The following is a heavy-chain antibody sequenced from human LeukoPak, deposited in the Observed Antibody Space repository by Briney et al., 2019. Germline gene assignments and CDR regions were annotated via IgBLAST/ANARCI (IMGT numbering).Heavy chain of an antibody. CDR3: ARHALTMVRGVITNYYYYYMDV. CDR2: INHSGST. V-gene: IGHV4-34*01. J-gene: IGHJ6*03. CDR1: GGSFSGYY. D-gene: IGHD3-10*01. Sequence: PSETLSLTCAVYGGSFSGYYWSWIRQPPGKGLEWIGEINHSGSTNYNPSLKSRVTISVDTSKNQFSLKLSSVTAADTAVYYCARHALTMVRGVITNYYYYYMDVWGKGTTVTISS.